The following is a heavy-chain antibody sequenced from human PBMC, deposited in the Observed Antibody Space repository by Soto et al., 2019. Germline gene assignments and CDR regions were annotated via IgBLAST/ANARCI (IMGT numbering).Heavy chain of an antibody. Sequence: EVQLVESGGGLVQPGGSLRLSCAASGFTFSSYSMNWVRQAPGKGLEWVSYISSSSSTIYYADSVKGRFTISRDNAKNSRYLQMNSLRAEDTAVNYCARHPDRIAEIGWFDPWGQGTLVTVSS. CDR3: ARHPDRIAEIGWFDP. CDR2: ISSSSSTI. CDR1: GFTFSSYS. V-gene: IGHV3-48*01. J-gene: IGHJ5*02. D-gene: IGHD6-13*01.